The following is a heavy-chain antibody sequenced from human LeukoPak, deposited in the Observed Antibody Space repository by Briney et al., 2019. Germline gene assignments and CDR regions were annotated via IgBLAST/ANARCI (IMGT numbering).Heavy chain of an antibody. J-gene: IGHJ5*02. D-gene: IGHD2-15*01. CDR2: IYSGGST. V-gene: IGHV4-59*01. Sequence: PSETLSLTCTVSGGSISSYYWNWIRLPPGKGLEWIGYIYSGGSTIYNHSLKSRVTISIDTSRNQFSLRLSSVTAADTAVYYCARDHCSGGSCYPGWFDPWGQGTLVTVSS. CDR3: ARDHCSGGSCYPGWFDP. CDR1: GGSISSYY.